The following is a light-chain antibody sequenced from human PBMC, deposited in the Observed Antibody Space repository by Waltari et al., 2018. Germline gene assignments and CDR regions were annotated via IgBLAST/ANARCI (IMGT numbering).Light chain of an antibody. J-gene: IGKJ2*01. CDR2: AAS. CDR3: QQSYSTPYT. Sequence: DIQMTQSPSSLSASVGHRVTITCRASQSISSYLNWYQQKPGKAPKLLIYAASRLQSSVPPRVSGSGSGTDFTLSISSLQPENFATYYCQQSYSTPYTFGHGTKLEIK. V-gene: IGKV1-39*01. CDR1: QSISSY.